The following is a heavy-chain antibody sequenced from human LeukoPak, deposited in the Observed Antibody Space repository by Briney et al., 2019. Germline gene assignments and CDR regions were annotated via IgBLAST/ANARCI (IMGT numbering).Heavy chain of an antibody. D-gene: IGHD6-19*01. CDR3: ARDSSGWYSLMSIDY. J-gene: IGHJ4*02. V-gene: IGHV1-18*01. Sequence: GASVKVSCKASGYTFTSYAMNWVRQAPGQGLEWMGWISAYNGNTNYAQKLQGRVTMTTDTSTSTAYMELRSLRSDDTAVYYCARDSSGWYSLMSIDYWGQGTLVTVSS. CDR1: GYTFTSYA. CDR2: ISAYNGNT.